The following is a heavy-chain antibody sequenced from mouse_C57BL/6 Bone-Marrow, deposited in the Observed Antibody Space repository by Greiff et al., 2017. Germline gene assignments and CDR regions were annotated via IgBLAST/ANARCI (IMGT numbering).Heavy chain of an antibody. CDR1: GYTFTDYE. D-gene: IGHD1-1*01. Sequence: QVQLQQSGAELVRPGASVTLSCKASGYTFTDYEMHWVKQTPVHGLEWIGAIDPETGGTAYNQKFKGKAILTADKSSSTAYMELRSLTSEDSAVYYCTRWITTVVATRAMDYWGQGTSVTVSS. CDR3: TRWITTVVATRAMDY. V-gene: IGHV1-15*01. J-gene: IGHJ4*01. CDR2: IDPETGGT.